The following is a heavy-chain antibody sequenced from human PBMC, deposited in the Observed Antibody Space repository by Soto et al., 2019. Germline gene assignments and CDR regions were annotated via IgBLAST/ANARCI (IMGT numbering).Heavy chain of an antibody. CDR2: ISGSGGTT. J-gene: IGHJ3*02. D-gene: IGHD6-19*01. CDR1: GFTFSSYA. CDR3: ATTANGWFSAFDI. Sequence: EVQLLESGGGLVQPGGSLRLSCAASGFTFSSYAMSWVRQAPGKGLEWVSAISGSGGTTYYADSVKGRFTFSRDNSKNTLYLQMNSLRAEDTDVYYCATTANGWFSAFDILGQGTMVTVSS. V-gene: IGHV3-23*01.